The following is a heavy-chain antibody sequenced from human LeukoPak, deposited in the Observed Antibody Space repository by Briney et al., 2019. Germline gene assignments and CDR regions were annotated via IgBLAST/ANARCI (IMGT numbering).Heavy chain of an antibody. J-gene: IGHJ4*01. CDR2: IRGDGSMT. CDR1: EFTFSAYW. Sequence: GGSLRLSCAASEFTFSAYWMHWVRQAPGKGLVWVSRIRGDGSMTNYADSVKGRFTISRDNAKNTLYLQVNSLRLEDTAVYYCARENLAAAADYWGQGTVVTVSS. V-gene: IGHV3-74*01. CDR3: ARENLAAAADY. D-gene: IGHD6-25*01.